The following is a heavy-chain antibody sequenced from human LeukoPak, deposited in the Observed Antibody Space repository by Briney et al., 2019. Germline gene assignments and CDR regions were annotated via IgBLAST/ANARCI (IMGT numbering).Heavy chain of an antibody. CDR2: IKHDGSEK. CDR1: GFIFTNYF. CDR3: ARDEYFGNFDY. D-gene: IGHD3-9*01. Sequence: GGPLRLSCAASGFIFTNYFMSWVRQAPGKGLEWVASIKHDGSEKYYVDSVRGRFTISRDNTMNSLYLQMSSLRAEDTAVYYCARDEYFGNFDYWGQGTLVTVSS. J-gene: IGHJ4*02. V-gene: IGHV3-7*01.